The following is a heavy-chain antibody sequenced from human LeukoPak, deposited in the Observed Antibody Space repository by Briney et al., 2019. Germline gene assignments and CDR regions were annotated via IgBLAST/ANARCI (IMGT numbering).Heavy chain of an antibody. CDR1: GFTFSSYA. V-gene: IGHV3-53*04. J-gene: IGHJ6*02. Sequence: GGSLRLSCAASGFTFSSYAMSGVHQAPGKGLEWVSVIYSGGSTYYADSVKGRFTISRHNSKNTLYLQMNSLRAEDTAVYYCASTTLGPEGYYYYGMDVWGQGTTVTVSS. CDR2: IYSGGST. CDR3: ASTTLGPEGYYYYGMDV. D-gene: IGHD1-1*01.